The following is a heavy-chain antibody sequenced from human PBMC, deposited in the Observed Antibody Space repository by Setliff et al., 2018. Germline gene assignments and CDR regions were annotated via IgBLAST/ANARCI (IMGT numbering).Heavy chain of an antibody. Sequence: SVKVSCKASGGTFSSYAISWVRQAPGQRLEWMGRIIPIFGTANYAQKFQGRVTITADKSTSTAHMELSSLRSEDTAVYYCAREKGPAAHWNWFDPWGQGTLVTVSS. CDR3: AREKGPAAHWNWFDP. D-gene: IGHD2-2*01. CDR2: IIPIFGTA. CDR1: GGTFSSYA. J-gene: IGHJ5*02. V-gene: IGHV1-69*06.